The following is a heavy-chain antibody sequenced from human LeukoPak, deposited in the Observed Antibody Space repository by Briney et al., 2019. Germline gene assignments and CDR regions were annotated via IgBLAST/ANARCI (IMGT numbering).Heavy chain of an antibody. CDR2: INPNSGGT. CDR1: GYTFTGYY. V-gene: IGHV1-2*02. D-gene: IGHD3-10*01. J-gene: IGHJ4*02. Sequence: GASVKVSCKASGYTFTGYYMHWVRQAPGQGLEWMGWINPNSGGTNYAQKFQGRVTMTRDTSISTAYMELSRLRSDDTAVYYCARVSRFGGHGFDYWGQGTLVTVSS. CDR3: ARVSRFGGHGFDY.